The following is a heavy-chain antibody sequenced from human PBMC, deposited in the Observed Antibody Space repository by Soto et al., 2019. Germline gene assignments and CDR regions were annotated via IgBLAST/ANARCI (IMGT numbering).Heavy chain of an antibody. CDR2: IYPGDSNT. D-gene: IGHD1-1*01. J-gene: IGHJ4*02. V-gene: IGHV5-51*01. CDR3: ARNERLARSASVDY. Sequence: GESLTISCQVSGYSFTNYWVGWVVQVPGKGLECMAVIYPGDSNTKYSPSFRGQVTISADTSINTAYLQWSSLKASDTAMYYCARNERLARSASVDYWGQGTMVTVSS. CDR1: GYSFTNYW.